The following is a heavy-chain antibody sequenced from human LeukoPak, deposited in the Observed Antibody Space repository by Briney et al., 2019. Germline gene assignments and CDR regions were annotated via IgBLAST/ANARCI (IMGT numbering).Heavy chain of an antibody. CDR2: ISSSGSTI. Sequence: GGSLRLSCAASGFTFSSYEMNWVRQVPGKGPEWISYISSSGSTIYYADSVKGRFTIPRDNAKNSLYLQMNSLRAEDTAVYYCARPSRPYRSTEYFQHWGQGTLVIVSS. J-gene: IGHJ1*01. CDR3: ARPSRPYRSTEYFQH. CDR1: GFTFSSYE. V-gene: IGHV3-48*03. D-gene: IGHD6-13*01.